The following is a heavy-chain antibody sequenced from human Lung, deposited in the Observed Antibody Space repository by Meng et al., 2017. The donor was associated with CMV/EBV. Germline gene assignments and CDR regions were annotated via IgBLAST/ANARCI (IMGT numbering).Heavy chain of an antibody. V-gene: IGHV3-23*01. Sequence: GGSXRLXCAASGFTFSSYAMSWVHQAPGKGLEWVSAISGSGGSTYYADSVKGRFTISRDNSKNTLYLQMNSLRAEDTAVYYCAKDQSSWYGTGDDNWFDPWXQETXVTVAS. J-gene: IGHJ5*02. CDR2: ISGSGGST. CDR1: GFTFSSYA. D-gene: IGHD6-13*01. CDR3: AKDQSSWYGTGDDNWFDP.